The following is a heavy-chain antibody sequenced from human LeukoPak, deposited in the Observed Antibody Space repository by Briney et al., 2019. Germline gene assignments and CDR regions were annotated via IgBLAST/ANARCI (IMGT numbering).Heavy chain of an antibody. CDR2: INPNSGDT. D-gene: IGHD2-2*01. CDR3: ARGGIVVVQAASVFDP. Sequence: ASVKVSCKASGYTLTGYYMHWVRQAPRQGLEWMGWINPNSGDTNYAQRFQGRVTMTRDTSISTAYMELSRLRSDDTAVYYCARGGIVVVQAASVFDPWGQGTLVTVSS. CDR1: GYTLTGYY. J-gene: IGHJ5*02. V-gene: IGHV1-2*02.